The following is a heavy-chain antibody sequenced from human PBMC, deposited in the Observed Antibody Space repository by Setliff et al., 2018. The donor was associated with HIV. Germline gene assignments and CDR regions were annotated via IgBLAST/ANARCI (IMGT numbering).Heavy chain of an antibody. CDR1: GYSISSGYY. CDR3: ARDDNSLMDLRSQRGHSNVLDI. J-gene: IGHJ3*02. CDR2: IYLSGST. D-gene: IGHD3-22*01. Sequence: SETLSLTCTVSGYSISSGYYWGWIRQTPGKGLEWIGSIYLSGSTYYNPSLKSRVTISVDRSKNSLYLQMNSLRAEDTAVYYCARDDNSLMDLRSQRGHSNVLDIWGQGTMVTVSS. V-gene: IGHV4-38-2*02.